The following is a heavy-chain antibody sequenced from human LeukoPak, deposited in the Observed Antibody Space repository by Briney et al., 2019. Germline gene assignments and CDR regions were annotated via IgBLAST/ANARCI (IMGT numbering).Heavy chain of an antibody. CDR1: GFTFSSYG. CDR2: IRYDGSNK. V-gene: IGHV3-30*02. D-gene: IGHD3-22*01. Sequence: GGSLRLSCAASGFTFSSYGMHWVRQAPGKGLEWVAFIRYDGSNKYYADSVKGRFTISRDNSKNTLYLQMNSLRAEDTAVYYCAKDQGGKYYYDSSGLDYWGQGTLVTVSS. CDR3: AKDQGGKYYYDSSGLDY. J-gene: IGHJ4*02.